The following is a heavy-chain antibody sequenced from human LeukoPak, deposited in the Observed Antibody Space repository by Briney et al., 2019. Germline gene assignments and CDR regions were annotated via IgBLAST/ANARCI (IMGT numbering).Heavy chain of an antibody. Sequence: GGSLRLSCAASGFTFSSYEMNWVRQAPGKGLEWVSYISSSGSTIYYADSVKGRFTISRDNAKNSLYLQMNSLRAEDTAVYYCAREDYYDSSGHYHRFRDYYYMDVWGKGTTVTVSS. V-gene: IGHV3-48*03. CDR1: GFTFSSYE. J-gene: IGHJ6*03. D-gene: IGHD3-22*01. CDR2: ISSSGSTI. CDR3: AREDYYDSSGHYHRFRDYYYMDV.